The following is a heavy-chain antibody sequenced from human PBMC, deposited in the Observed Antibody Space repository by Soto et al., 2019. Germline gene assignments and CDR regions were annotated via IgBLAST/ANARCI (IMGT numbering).Heavy chain of an antibody. CDR2: IKSKTDGGTT. J-gene: IGHJ4*02. CDR1: GFTFSNAW. D-gene: IGHD2-15*01. CDR3: TTDLVVAATRSDY. V-gene: IGHV3-15*01. Sequence: GGSLRLSCAASGFTFSNAWMSWVRQAPGKGLEWVGRIKSKTDGGTTDYAAPVKGRFTISRDDSKNTLYLQMTSLKTEDTAVYYCTTDLVVAATRSDYWGQGTLVTVSS.